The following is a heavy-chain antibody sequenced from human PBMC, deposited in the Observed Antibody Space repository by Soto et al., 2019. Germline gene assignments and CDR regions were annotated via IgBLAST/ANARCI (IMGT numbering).Heavy chain of an antibody. Sequence: QLQLQESDSGLVKPSQTLSLTCAVSGGSISSGGYSWSWIRQPPGKGLEWIGYVYHSGNPYYNPSLKGRVTISLDRSKNQFSLELGSVTAADTAVYYCARLALVTRIFDYWGQGTLVTVSS. CDR3: ARLALVTRIFDY. J-gene: IGHJ4*02. CDR2: VYHSGNP. CDR1: GGSISSGGYS. D-gene: IGHD2-21*02. V-gene: IGHV4-30-2*01.